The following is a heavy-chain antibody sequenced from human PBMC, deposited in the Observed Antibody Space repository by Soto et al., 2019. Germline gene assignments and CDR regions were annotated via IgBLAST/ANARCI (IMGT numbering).Heavy chain of an antibody. D-gene: IGHD3-3*01. CDR3: ARGFGFGVNRALVI. J-gene: IGHJ3*02. CDR1: GGSFSGYY. CDR2: INHSGST. Sequence: SETLSLTCAVYGGSFSGYYWSWIRQPPGKGLEWIGEINHSGSTNYNPSLKSRVTISVDTSKNQFSLKLSSVTAADTAVYYCARGFGFGVNRALVIWGQGTMVTVSS. V-gene: IGHV4-34*01.